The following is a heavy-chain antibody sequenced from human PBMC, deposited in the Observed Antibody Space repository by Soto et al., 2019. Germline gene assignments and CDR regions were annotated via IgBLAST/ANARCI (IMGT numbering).Heavy chain of an antibody. Sequence: SVKVSCKASGGTFSSYAISWVRQAPGQGLEWMGGIIPIFGTANYAQKFQGRVTITADKSTSTAYMELSSLRSEDTAVYYCARSYNWNYVNFDYWGQGTLVTVSS. CDR2: IIPIFGTA. CDR1: GGTFSSYA. D-gene: IGHD1-7*01. J-gene: IGHJ4*02. CDR3: ARSYNWNYVNFDY. V-gene: IGHV1-69*06.